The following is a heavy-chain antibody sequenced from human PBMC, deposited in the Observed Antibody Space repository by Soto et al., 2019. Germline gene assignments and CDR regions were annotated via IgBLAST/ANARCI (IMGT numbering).Heavy chain of an antibody. Sequence: QVQLVQSGAEVKKPGSSVKVSCKASGGTFSSYAISWVRQAPGQGLEWMGGIIPIFGTANYAQKFQGRVTITADESTSTAYMELSSLRSEDTAVYYCARDVNAQPDDYGSGSFQNPTYGMDVWGQGTTVTVSS. J-gene: IGHJ6*02. CDR3: ARDVNAQPDDYGSGSFQNPTYGMDV. CDR1: GGTFSSYA. D-gene: IGHD3-10*01. CDR2: IIPIFGTA. V-gene: IGHV1-69*01.